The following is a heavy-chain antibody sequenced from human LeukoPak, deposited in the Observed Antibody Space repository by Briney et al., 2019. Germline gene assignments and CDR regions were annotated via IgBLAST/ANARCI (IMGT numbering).Heavy chain of an antibody. D-gene: IGHD3-3*01. CDR3: ATTKIWSGYYSSGYYFDY. V-gene: IGHV3-7*01. CDR2: IKQDGSEK. J-gene: IGHJ4*02. CDR1: GFTFSSYW. Sequence: PGGSLRLSCAASGFTFSSYWMSWVRQAPGKGLEWVANIKQDGSEKYYVDSVKGRFTISRGNAKNSLYLQMNSLRAEDTAVYYCATTKIWSGYYSSGYYFDYWGQGTLVTVSS.